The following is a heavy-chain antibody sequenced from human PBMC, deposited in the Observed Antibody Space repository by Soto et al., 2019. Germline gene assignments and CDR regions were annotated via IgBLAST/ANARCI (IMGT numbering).Heavy chain of an antibody. CDR3: ARRLYNYYYYYMDV. D-gene: IGHD2-8*01. V-gene: IGHV4-34*01. CDR1: GGSFSGYY. Sequence: SETLSLTCAVYGGSFSGYYWSWIRQPPGKGLEWIGEINHSGSTNYNPSLKSRITISVDTSKNQFSLKLSSLTAADTAVYYCARRLYNYYYYYMDVWGKGTTVTVSS. J-gene: IGHJ6*03. CDR2: INHSGST.